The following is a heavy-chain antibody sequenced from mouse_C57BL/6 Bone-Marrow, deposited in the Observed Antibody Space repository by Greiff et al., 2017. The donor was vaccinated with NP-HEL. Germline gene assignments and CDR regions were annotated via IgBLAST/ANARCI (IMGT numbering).Heavy chain of an antibody. D-gene: IGHD1-1*01. V-gene: IGHV1-5*01. CDR3: TGFYYGYAMDY. Sequence: EVQLQESGTVLARPGASVKMSCKTSGYTFTSYWMHWVKQRPGQGLEWIGAIYPGHSDTSYNQKFKGKATLTAVTSASTAYMELSSLTNEDSAVYYGTGFYYGYAMDYWVQGTSVTVSS. CDR2: IYPGHSDT. J-gene: IGHJ4*01. CDR1: GYTFTSYW.